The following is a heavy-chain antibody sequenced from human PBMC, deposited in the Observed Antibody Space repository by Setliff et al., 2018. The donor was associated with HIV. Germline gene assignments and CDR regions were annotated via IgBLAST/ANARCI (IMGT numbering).Heavy chain of an antibody. V-gene: IGHV4-4*07. CDR2: FYTSGST. Sequence: SETLSLTCTVSGGSISSYYWSWIRQPAGKGLEWIGRFYTSGSTNYNPSLKSRVTMSVDTSKNQFSLKVRYVTATDTAIYYCAREIWGQVAHVPYGMDVWGQGTTVTVSS. CDR1: GGSISSYY. CDR3: AREIWGQVAHVPYGMDV. D-gene: IGHD5-12*01. J-gene: IGHJ6*02.